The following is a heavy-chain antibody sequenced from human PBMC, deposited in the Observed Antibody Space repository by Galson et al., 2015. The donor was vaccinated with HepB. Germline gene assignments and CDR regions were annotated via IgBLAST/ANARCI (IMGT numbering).Heavy chain of an antibody. CDR2: SNPGAGRT. V-gene: IGHV1-46*01. CDR1: GYTFRDHY. D-gene: IGHD5-18*01. J-gene: IGHJ4*02. Sequence: SVKGSCKASGYTFRDHYLHWVRQIPGQGLEWMGRSNPGAGRTVYAERFQGRVTLTGDTSTKTVYLEVSNLRSEDTAVYFCARAETAMVLPSTGGFDYWGQGTLVTVTS. CDR3: ARAETAMVLPSTGGFDY.